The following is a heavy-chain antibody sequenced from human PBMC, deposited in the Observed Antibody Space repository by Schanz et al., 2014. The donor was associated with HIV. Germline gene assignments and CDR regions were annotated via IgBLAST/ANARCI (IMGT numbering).Heavy chain of an antibody. D-gene: IGHD5-12*01. Sequence: QVQLVQSGTEVSKPGTSGKVSCKASGYTFTSYGISWGRQAPGQGLEWMGWISAYNGNTNYAQKLQGRVTMTTDTSTSTAYMELRSLRSDDTAVYYCARGAAEMATMTPWRYWGQGTLVTVSS. V-gene: IGHV1-18*01. J-gene: IGHJ4*02. CDR1: GYTFTSYG. CDR2: ISAYNGNT. CDR3: ARGAAEMATMTPWRY.